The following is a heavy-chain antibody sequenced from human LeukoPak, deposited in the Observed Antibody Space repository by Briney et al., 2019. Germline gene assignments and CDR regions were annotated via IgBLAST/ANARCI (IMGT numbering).Heavy chain of an antibody. D-gene: IGHD3-10*01. CDR2: ISAYNGNT. CDR3: ARTITMVRGVIITNNWFDP. Sequence: ASVKVSCKASGYTFTSYGISWVRQAPGQGLEWMGWISAYNGNTNYAQKLQGRVTMTTDTSTSTAYMELRSLRSDDTAVYYCARTITMVRGVIITNNWFDPWGQGTLVTVSS. V-gene: IGHV1-18*01. CDR1: GYTFTSYG. J-gene: IGHJ5*02.